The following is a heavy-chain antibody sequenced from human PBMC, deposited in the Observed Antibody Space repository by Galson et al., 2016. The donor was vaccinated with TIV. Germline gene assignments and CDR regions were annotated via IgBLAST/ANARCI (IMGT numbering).Heavy chain of an antibody. CDR1: RGTFSSYA. D-gene: IGHD1-26*01. Sequence: SVKVSCKASRGTFSSYAISWVRQAPGQGLEWMGRIIPILGITNYAQKFQGRVTITVDEFTSTANIELSSLKSDDTAVYYCARGGSGSAIDYWGQGILVTVSS. J-gene: IGHJ4*02. CDR3: ARGGSGSAIDY. CDR2: IIPILGIT. V-gene: IGHV1-69*04.